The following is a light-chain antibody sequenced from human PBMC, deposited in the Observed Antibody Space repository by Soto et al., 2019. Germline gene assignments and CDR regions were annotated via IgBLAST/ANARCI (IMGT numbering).Light chain of an antibody. CDR3: QQRSNRGVT. V-gene: IGKV3-11*01. CDR2: DAS. CDR1: QSVSSY. Sequence: EIVLTQSPATLSLSPGERATLSCRASQSVSSYLAWYQQKPGQAPRLLIYDASNRATGIPARFSGSGSGTDFTLTISSLEPEDFAVYYCQQRSNRGVTFGQGPRLEIK. J-gene: IGKJ5*01.